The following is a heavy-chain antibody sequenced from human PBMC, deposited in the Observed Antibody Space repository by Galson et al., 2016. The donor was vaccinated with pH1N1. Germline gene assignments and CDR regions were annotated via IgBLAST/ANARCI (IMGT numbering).Heavy chain of an antibody. D-gene: IGHD5-12*01. CDR3: ASPRPAETITTIYGMDV. Sequence: SVKVSCKASGGTFRSYAISWVRQAPGQGLEWMGGIIPIFGTAKYAQKFQDRVTITTDESTSTAYMELSSLRFEDTAVYYCASPRPAETITTIYGMDVWGPGTPGTVSS. CDR2: IIPIFGTA. CDR1: GGTFRSYA. J-gene: IGHJ6*02. V-gene: IGHV1-69*05.